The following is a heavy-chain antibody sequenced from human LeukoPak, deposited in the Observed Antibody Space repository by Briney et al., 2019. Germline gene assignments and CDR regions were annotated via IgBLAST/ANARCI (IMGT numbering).Heavy chain of an antibody. D-gene: IGHD6-19*01. CDR3: ASSCIAVAAYAFDI. CDR2: IYSGGST. J-gene: IGHJ3*02. Sequence: GGSLRLSCAASGFTVSSNYMSWVRQAPGKGLEWVSVIYSGGSTYYADSVKGGFTISRDNSKNTLYLQMNSLRAEDTAVYYCASSCIAVAAYAFDIWGQGTMVAVSS. CDR1: GFTVSSNY. V-gene: IGHV3-66*01.